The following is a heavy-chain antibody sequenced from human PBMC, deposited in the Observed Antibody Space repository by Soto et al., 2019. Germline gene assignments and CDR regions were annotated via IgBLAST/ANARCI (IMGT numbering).Heavy chain of an antibody. CDR1: GFTFSDYY. CDR3: ARPQKVYCSGGSCYPGSFDY. CDR2: ISSSGSTI. Sequence: GESLKISCAASGFTFSDYYMSWIRQAPGKGLEWVSYISSSGSTIYYADSVKGRFTISRDNAKNSLYLQMNSLRAEDTAVYYCARPQKVYCSGGSCYPGSFDYWGQGTLVTVSS. D-gene: IGHD2-15*01. J-gene: IGHJ4*02. V-gene: IGHV3-11*01.